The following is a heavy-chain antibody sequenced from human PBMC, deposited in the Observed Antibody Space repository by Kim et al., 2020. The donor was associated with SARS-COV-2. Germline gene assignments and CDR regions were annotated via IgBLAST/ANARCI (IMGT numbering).Heavy chain of an antibody. V-gene: IGHV3-30*02. Sequence: YYAESGKARFAISRDNSKNTVFLQMNSLRAEDTAVYYCAKAKSRWYGDYWGQGALVTVSS. D-gene: IGHD6-13*01. J-gene: IGHJ4*02. CDR3: AKAKSRWYGDY.